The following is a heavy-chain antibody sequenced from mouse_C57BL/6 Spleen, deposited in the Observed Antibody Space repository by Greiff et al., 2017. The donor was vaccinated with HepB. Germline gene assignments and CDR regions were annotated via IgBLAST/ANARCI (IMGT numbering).Heavy chain of an antibody. Sequence: QVQLKQPGAELVRPGSSVKLSCKASGYTFTSYWMHWVKQRPIQGLEWIGNIDPSDSETHYNQKFKDKATLTVDKSSSTAYMQLSSLTSEDSAVYYCARSGITTVVDSWFAYWGQGTLVTVSA. CDR1: GYTFTSYW. V-gene: IGHV1-52*01. J-gene: IGHJ3*01. D-gene: IGHD1-1*01. CDR3: ARSGITTVVDSWFAY. CDR2: IDPSDSET.